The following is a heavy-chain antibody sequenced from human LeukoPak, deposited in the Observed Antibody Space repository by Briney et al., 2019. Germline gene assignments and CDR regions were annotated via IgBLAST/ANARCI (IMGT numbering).Heavy chain of an antibody. CDR2: MNPNSGNT. CDR1: GYTFTSYD. J-gene: IGHJ4*02. CDR3: ARDLGLDTTMIFFDY. Sequence: ASVKVSCKASGYTFTSYDINWVRQATGQGLEWMGWMNPNSGNTGYAQKFQGRVTMTTDTSTNTAFMELRSLTSDNTAVYYCARDLGLDTTMIFFDYWGQGTVVTVSS. D-gene: IGHD5-18*01. V-gene: IGHV1-8*01.